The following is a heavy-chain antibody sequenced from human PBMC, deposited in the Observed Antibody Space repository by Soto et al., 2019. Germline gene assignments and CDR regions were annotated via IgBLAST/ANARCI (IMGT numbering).Heavy chain of an antibody. CDR2: ISGSGGST. D-gene: IGHD3-10*01. J-gene: IGHJ3*02. V-gene: IGHV3-23*01. CDR1: GFTFSSYA. Sequence: GGSLRLSCAASGFTFSSYAMSWVRQAPGKGLEWVSAISGSGGSTYYADSVKGRFTISRDNSKNTLYLQMNSLRAEDTAVYYCAKVRVPEWFGKSDAFDIWGQGTMVTVSS. CDR3: AKVRVPEWFGKSDAFDI.